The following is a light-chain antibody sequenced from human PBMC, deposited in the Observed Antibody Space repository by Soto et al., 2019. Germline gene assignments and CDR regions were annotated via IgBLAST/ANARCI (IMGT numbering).Light chain of an antibody. V-gene: IGLV2-14*03. Sequence: QSALTQPASVSGSPGQSITISCTGSSSDVGGFDYVSWYQQHPGKAPKLMIYDVSNRPSGVSNRFSGSKSGNTASLTISGLQAEDEADYYCSSYTSISTLVLGTGTKLTVL. J-gene: IGLJ1*01. CDR1: SSDVGGFDY. CDR2: DVS. CDR3: SSYTSISTLV.